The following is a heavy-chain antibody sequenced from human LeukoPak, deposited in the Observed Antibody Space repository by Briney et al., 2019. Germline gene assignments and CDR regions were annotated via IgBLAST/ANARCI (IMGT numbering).Heavy chain of an antibody. CDR3: AKEVLYCSGGSCYDY. Sequence: GGSLRLSCEASGFTFSSYWMSWVRQAPGKGLEWVANIKTDGSEKYYVDSVKGRFTISRDNSKNTLYLQMNSLRAEDTAVYYCAKEVLYCSGGSCYDYWGQGTLVTVSS. V-gene: IGHV3-7*01. J-gene: IGHJ4*02. CDR1: GFTFSSYW. CDR2: IKTDGSEK. D-gene: IGHD2-15*01.